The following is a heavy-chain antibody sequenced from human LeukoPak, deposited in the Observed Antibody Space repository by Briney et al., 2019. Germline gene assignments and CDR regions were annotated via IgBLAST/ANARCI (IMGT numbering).Heavy chain of an antibody. Sequence: GGSLRLSCTASGFRFSNYAMNWVRQAPGKGLEWVSVTSGGGSSTNYADSVKGRFTISRENSKNTLYLQMNSLRAEDTAVYYCAHTDSYYFDSGMVSWGQGALVTVSS. CDR1: GFRFSNYA. CDR2: TSGGGSST. V-gene: IGHV3-23*01. J-gene: IGHJ5*02. D-gene: IGHD3-22*01. CDR3: AHTDSYYFDSGMVS.